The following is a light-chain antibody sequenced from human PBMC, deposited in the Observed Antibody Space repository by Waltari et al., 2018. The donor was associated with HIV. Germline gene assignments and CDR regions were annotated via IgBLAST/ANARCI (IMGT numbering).Light chain of an antibody. J-gene: IGLJ3*02. CDR2: DDA. V-gene: IGLV3-21*02. Sequence: SYVLTQPPSVSVAPGQTVMITCGGNNIGSKTVQWYQQKPGQAPILVIYDDADRPSGIPGRFSGSNSGNTATLTISRVEAGDEADYFCQVWDGNSDHQVFGGGTKLTVL. CDR1: NIGSKT. CDR3: QVWDGNSDHQV.